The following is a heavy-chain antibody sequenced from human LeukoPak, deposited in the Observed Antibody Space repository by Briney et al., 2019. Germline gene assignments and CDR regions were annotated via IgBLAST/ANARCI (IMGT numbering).Heavy chain of an antibody. CDR2: IYTSGST. V-gene: IGHV4-4*07. CDR3: ARDYGGNSGLVDYFDY. J-gene: IGHJ4*02. D-gene: IGHD4-17*01. Sequence: PSETLSLTCTVSGGSISSYYWSWIRQPAGKGLEWIGRIYTSGSTNYNPSLKSRVTMSVDTSKNQFSPKLSSVTAADTAVYYCARDYGGNSGLVDYFDYWGQGTLVTVSS. CDR1: GGSISSYY.